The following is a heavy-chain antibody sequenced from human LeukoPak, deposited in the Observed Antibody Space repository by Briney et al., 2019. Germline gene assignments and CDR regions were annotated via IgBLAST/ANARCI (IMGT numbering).Heavy chain of an antibody. CDR3: ARGRGGYRSRDAFDI. D-gene: IGHD5-12*01. J-gene: IGHJ3*02. CDR1: GGSLSGYY. Sequence: SETLSLTCAVYGGSLSGYYWSWIRQPPGKGLEWIGEINHSGSTNYNPSLKSRVTISVDTSKNQFSLKLSSVTAADTAVYYCARGRGGYRSRDAFDIWGQGTMVTVSS. CDR2: INHSGST. V-gene: IGHV4-34*01.